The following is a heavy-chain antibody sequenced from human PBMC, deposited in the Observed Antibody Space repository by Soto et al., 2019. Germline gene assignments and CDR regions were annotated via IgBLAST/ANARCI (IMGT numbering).Heavy chain of an antibody. V-gene: IGHV1-18*01. CDR2: ISAYNGNT. CDR1: GYTFTSYC. D-gene: IGHD3-10*02. Sequence: ASVKVSCKASGYTFTSYCMSWVRQAPGQGLECMGWISAYNGNTNYAQKLQGRVTMTTDTSTSTAYMELRSLRSDDTAVYYCARDMLGWFDPWGQGTLVTVSS. J-gene: IGHJ5*02. CDR3: ARDMLGWFDP.